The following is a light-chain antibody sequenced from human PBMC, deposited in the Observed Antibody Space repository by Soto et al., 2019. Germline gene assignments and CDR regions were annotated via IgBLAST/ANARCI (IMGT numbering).Light chain of an antibody. CDR2: AAA. V-gene: IGKV1-39*01. CDR1: QSITTY. J-gene: IGKJ1*01. CDR3: RQSYTTPRT. Sequence: DIQMTQSPSSLSASVGDRVTITCRASQSITTYLNWYQQKPGQDPRLLIYAAASLQSGVPSRFSGSGSGTDFTLTIRSLQPEDFATYYCRQSYTTPRTVGQGTKVEIK.